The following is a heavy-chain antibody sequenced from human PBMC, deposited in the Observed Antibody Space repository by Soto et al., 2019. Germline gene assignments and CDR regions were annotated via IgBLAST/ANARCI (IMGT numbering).Heavy chain of an antibody. Sequence: EVQLLDSGGGLAQPGGSLRLSCAASGFTFGNYAMNWVRQAPGKGLEWVSTVSGNGAVTYYADSVKGRFTISRDNPRSTLYLQMNNLRAEDTAIYFCAKVPASLKTFDYWGQGTLVTVSS. J-gene: IGHJ4*02. CDR2: VSGNGAVT. CDR1: GFTFGNYA. CDR3: AKVPASLKTFDY. V-gene: IGHV3-23*01. D-gene: IGHD2-2*01.